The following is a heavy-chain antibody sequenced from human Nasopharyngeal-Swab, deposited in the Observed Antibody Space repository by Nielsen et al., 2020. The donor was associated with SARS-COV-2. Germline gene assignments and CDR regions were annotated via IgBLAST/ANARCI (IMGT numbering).Heavy chain of an antibody. Sequence: ASVKVSCKASGDTFTSYYMHWVRQAPGQGLEWMGIINPSGGSTSYAQKFQGRVTMTRDTSTSTVYMELSSLRSEDTAVYYCARTEGSHCGGDCYSNWFDPWGQGTLVTVSS. J-gene: IGHJ5*02. CDR3: ARTEGSHCGGDCYSNWFDP. CDR1: GDTFTSYY. D-gene: IGHD2-21*02. CDR2: INPSGGST. V-gene: IGHV1-46*01.